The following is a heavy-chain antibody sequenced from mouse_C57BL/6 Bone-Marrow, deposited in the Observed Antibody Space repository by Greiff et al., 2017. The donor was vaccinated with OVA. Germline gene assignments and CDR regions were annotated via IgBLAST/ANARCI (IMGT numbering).Heavy chain of an antibody. CDR1: GFNIKNTY. CDR3: ARAEIYYGYPYAMDY. Sequence: VQLQQSVAELVRPGASVKLSCTASGFNIKNTYIHWVKQRPEQGLEWIGRIDPANGNTKYAPKFQGKATITADTSSNTAYLQRSSLTSEDTAIYYCARAEIYYGYPYAMDYWGQGTSVTVSS. D-gene: IGHD2-2*01. V-gene: IGHV14-3*01. J-gene: IGHJ4*01. CDR2: IDPANGNT.